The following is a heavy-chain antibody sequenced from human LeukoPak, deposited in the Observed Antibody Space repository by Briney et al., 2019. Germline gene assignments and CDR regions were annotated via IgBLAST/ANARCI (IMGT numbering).Heavy chain of an antibody. CDR1: GFTFSSYA. V-gene: IGHV3-23*01. J-gene: IGHJ6*02. Sequence: GGSLRLSCAASGFTFSSYAINWVRQAPGKGLEWVSAISGSASSTYYADSVKGRFTISRDNSKSAVYLQMNSLRAEDTAVYYCARDPSRRNDYGDYVDYYYYVMDVWGQGTTVTVSS. CDR3: ARDPSRRNDYGDYVDYYYYVMDV. CDR2: ISGSASST. D-gene: IGHD4-17*01.